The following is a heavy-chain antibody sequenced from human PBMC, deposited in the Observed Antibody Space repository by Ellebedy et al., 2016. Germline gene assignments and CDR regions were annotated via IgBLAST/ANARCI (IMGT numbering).Heavy chain of an antibody. D-gene: IGHD6-19*01. V-gene: IGHV3-74*01. CDR2: LNSDGTTT. CDR3: ARDLGWDFDY. CDR1: GFTFSTYW. Sequence: GESLKISXAASGFTFSTYWMHWVRQAPGKGLVWVSRLNSDGTTTSYADSVKGRFTISRDNAKNTLYLQMNSLRAEDTAVYYCARDLGWDFDYWGQGTLVTVSS. J-gene: IGHJ4*02.